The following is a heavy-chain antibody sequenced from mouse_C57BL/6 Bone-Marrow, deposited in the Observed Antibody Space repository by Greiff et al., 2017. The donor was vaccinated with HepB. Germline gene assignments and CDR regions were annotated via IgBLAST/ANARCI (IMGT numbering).Heavy chain of an antibody. V-gene: IGHV5-9-1*02. CDR3: TRDLGGPWGY. D-gene: IGHD1-1*02. CDR2: ISSGGDYI. Sequence: EVKLVESGEGLVKPGGSLKLSCAASGFTFSSYAMSWVRQTPEKRLEWVAYISSGGDYIYYADTVKGRFTISRDNARNTLYLQMSSLNSEDTAMYYCTRDLGGPWGYWGQGTTLTVSS. J-gene: IGHJ2*01. CDR1: GFTFSSYA.